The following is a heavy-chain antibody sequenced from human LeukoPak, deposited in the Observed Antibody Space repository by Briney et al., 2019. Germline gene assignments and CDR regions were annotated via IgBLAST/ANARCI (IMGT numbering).Heavy chain of an antibody. J-gene: IGHJ6*03. CDR2: ISGISSTI. Sequence: PGGSLRLSCAASGFTLSNHSMNWVRQAPGKGREWLSYISGISSTIYYADAVKGRFTGSRDNAKNLLYLQMNSLRAEDTAVYYCVTGSPYCSSTRCYYYWYMDVWGKGTTVTVSS. V-gene: IGHV3-48*01. D-gene: IGHD2-2*01. CDR3: VTGSPYCSSTRCYYYWYMDV. CDR1: GFTLSNHS.